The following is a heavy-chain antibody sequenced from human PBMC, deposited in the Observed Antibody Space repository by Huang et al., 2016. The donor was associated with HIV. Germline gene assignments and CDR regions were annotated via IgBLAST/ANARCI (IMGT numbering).Heavy chain of an antibody. D-gene: IGHD4-17*01. V-gene: IGHV5-51*01. Sequence: EVQLVQSGAEVKKPGESLKISCKGFGYSFTSYWIGWVRQMPGKGLEWMGIIDPGDSETRYSPSFRGHVTISADKSVSTAYLQWSDLKASDTAMYYCARLFDYGDTFDYWGQGTLVTVSS. CDR3: ARLFDYGDTFDY. CDR2: IDPGDSET. J-gene: IGHJ4*02. CDR1: GYSFTSYW.